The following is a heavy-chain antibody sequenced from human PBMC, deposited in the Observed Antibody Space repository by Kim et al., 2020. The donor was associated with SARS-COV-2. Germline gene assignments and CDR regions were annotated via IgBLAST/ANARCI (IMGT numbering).Heavy chain of an antibody. CDR2: ISGNGRNT. V-gene: IGHV3-23*01. Sequence: GGSLRLSCAASGFAFSTYAMSWVRQAPGRGLEWVSTISGNGRNTYYVDSVKGRFTISRDNSKTTLYLQMNSLRAEDTAMYYCAKDGYSGYDYYYSGMDVWGQETTVTVSS. D-gene: IGHD5-12*01. J-gene: IGHJ6*02. CDR1: GFAFSTYA. CDR3: AKDGYSGYDYYYSGMDV.